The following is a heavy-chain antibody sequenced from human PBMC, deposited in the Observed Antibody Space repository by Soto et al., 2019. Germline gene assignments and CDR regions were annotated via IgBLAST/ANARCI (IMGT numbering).Heavy chain of an antibody. CDR3: ARDRRAVAATNRWFDP. V-gene: IGHV4-31*03. Sequence: QVQLQESGPGLVKPSQTLSLTCTVSGGSISSGGYYWSWIRQHPGKGLEWIGYIYYSGSTYYNPSLKSRVTISVDTSKNQFSLKLSSVTAADTAVYYCARDRRAVAATNRWFDPWGQGTLVTVSS. CDR2: IYYSGST. D-gene: IGHD2-15*01. J-gene: IGHJ5*02. CDR1: GGSISSGGYY.